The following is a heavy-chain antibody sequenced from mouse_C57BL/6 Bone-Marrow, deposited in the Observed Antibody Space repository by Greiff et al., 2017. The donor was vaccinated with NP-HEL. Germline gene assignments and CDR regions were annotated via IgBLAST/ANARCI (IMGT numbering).Heavy chain of an antibody. CDR3: AITEDYYYGSSYYAMDC. CDR1: GYTFTSYW. D-gene: IGHD1-1*01. Sequence: QVQLQQPGAELVKPGASVKVSCKASGYTFTSYWMHWVKQRPGQGLEWIGRIHPSDSDTNYNQKFKGKATLTVDKSSSTAYMQLSSLTSEDSAVYYCAITEDYYYGSSYYAMDCWGQGTSVTVSS. V-gene: IGHV1-74*01. CDR2: IHPSDSDT. J-gene: IGHJ4*01.